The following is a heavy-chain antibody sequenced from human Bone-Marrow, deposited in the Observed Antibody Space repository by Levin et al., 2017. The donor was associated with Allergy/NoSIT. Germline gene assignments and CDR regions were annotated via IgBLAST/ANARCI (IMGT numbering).Heavy chain of an antibody. CDR2: ISGSGGST. J-gene: IGHJ4*02. CDR1: GFTFSSYA. Sequence: GESLKISCAASGFTFSSYAMSWVRQAPGKGLEWVSGISGSGGSTYYADSVKGRFTISRDNSKNTLHLQMNSLRAEDTALYYCAKVTSDFDFWGQGTLVTVSS. V-gene: IGHV3-23*01. CDR3: AKVTSDFDF.